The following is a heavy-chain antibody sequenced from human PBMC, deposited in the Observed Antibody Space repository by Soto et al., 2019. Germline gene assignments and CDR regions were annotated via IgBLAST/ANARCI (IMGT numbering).Heavy chain of an antibody. V-gene: IGHV4-31*03. D-gene: IGHD2-2*01. Sequence: QVQLQESGPGLVKPSETLSLTCTVSGGSISSGGYYWSWNRQHPGKGLEWIGYIYYSGTTYYNPSLKSRVTISVDTSKNQFSLKLSSVSAADTALYYCARCSLVVVPAPGFDPWGRGTLVTVSS. CDR3: ARCSLVVVPAPGFDP. CDR1: GGSISSGGYY. CDR2: IYYSGTT. J-gene: IGHJ5*02.